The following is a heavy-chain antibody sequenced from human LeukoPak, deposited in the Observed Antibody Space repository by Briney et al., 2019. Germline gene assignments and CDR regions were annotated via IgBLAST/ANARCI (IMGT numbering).Heavy chain of an antibody. Sequence: GGSLGLSCAASGFTFSSYWMSWVRQAPGKGLEWVSAISGSGGSTYYADSVKGRFTISRDNSKNTLYLQMNSLRAEDTAVYYCAKESDILTGYGDYWGQGTLVTVSS. CDR1: GFTFSSYW. J-gene: IGHJ4*02. CDR3: AKESDILTGYGDY. CDR2: ISGSGGST. D-gene: IGHD3-9*01. V-gene: IGHV3-23*01.